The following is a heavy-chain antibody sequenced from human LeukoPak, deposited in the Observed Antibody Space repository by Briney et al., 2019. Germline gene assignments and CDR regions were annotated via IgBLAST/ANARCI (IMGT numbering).Heavy chain of an antibody. CDR2: INHSGST. CDR3: ARAQLATIAVAAIDY. CDR1: GGSSSGYY. Sequence: PSETLTLTCAVYGGSSSGYYWSWIRQPPGKGLEWIGEINHSGSTNYNPSLKSRVTISVDTSKNQFSLKLSSVTAADTAVYYCARAQLATIAVAAIDYWGQGTLVTVSS. V-gene: IGHV4-34*01. J-gene: IGHJ4*02. D-gene: IGHD6-19*01.